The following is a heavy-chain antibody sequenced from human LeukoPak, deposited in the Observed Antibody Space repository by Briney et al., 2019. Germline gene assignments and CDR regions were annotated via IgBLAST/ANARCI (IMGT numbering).Heavy chain of an antibody. CDR2: IYYTGTT. Sequence: SVTLSLTCTVSGGSISISDYYWSWIRQPPGKGLEWVGFIYYTGTTYNSPSLKSRATISLDTSKNQFPLKMSSVTAADTAVYYCARQFYASPPGLDNWGQGILVTVSS. CDR3: ARQFYASPPGLDN. CDR1: GGSISISDYY. V-gene: IGHV4-30-4*01. J-gene: IGHJ4*02. D-gene: IGHD5/OR15-5a*01.